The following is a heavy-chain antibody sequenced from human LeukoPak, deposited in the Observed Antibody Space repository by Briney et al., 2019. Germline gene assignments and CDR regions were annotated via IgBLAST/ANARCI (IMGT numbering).Heavy chain of an antibody. D-gene: IGHD3-22*01. Sequence: PSETLSLTCTVSGGSISSGGYYWSWIRQHPGKGLEWIGYIYYSGSTYYNPSLKSRVTISVDTSKNQFSLKLSSVTAADTAVYYCAREAPPGRYDSSGCAFDIWGQGTMVTVSS. CDR1: GGSISSGGYY. CDR2: IYYSGST. CDR3: AREAPPGRYDSSGCAFDI. J-gene: IGHJ3*02. V-gene: IGHV4-31*03.